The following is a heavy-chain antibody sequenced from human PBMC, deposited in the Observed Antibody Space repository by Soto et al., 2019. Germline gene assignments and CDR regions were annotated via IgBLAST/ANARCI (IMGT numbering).Heavy chain of an antibody. CDR3: ARVGGVGAPSKGGYFDY. Sequence: SVKVSCKASGGTFSSYAISWVRQAPGQGLEWMGGIIPIFGTANYAQKFQGRVTITADKSTSTAYMELSSLRSEDTAVYYCARVGGVGAPSKGGYFDYWGQGTLVTVSS. D-gene: IGHD3-16*01. V-gene: IGHV1-69*06. J-gene: IGHJ4*02. CDR2: IIPIFGTA. CDR1: GGTFSSYA.